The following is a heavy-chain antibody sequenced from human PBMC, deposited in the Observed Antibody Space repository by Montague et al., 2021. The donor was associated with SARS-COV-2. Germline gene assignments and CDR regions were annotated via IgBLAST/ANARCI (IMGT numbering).Heavy chain of an antibody. J-gene: IGHJ4*02. CDR1: GGSFSDYH. CDR2: INYGGST. D-gene: IGHD1-1*01. Sequence: SETLSLTCAVYGGSFSDYHWTWIRQSPGEGLEWIGRINYGGSTXYNPSLKSRVTISIDTSKNQFSLKLTSVIAADTAVYYCARGAPGYWGQGTLVTVSS. V-gene: IGHV4-34*01. CDR3: ARGAPGY.